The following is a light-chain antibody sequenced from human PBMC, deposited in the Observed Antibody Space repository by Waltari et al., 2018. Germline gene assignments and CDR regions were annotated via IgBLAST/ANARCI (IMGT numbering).Light chain of an antibody. CDR3: MQARQTPWT. CDR2: LVS. V-gene: IGKV2-28*01. Sequence: DIVMTQSPLSLHVTPGEPASISCRSSPSLLHSSGNTFLDWYVQKPGQAPQLLIYLVSNRASGVPDRFSGSGSGTDFTLKISRVEAEDVGLYYCMQARQTPWTFGQGTKVEIK. CDR1: PSLLHSSGNTF. J-gene: IGKJ1*01.